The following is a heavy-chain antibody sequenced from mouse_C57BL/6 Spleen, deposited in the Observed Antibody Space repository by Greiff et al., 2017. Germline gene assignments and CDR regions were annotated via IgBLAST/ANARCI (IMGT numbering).Heavy chain of an antibody. CDR3: ARSGAYYDYGGYYFDY. Sequence: QVQLQQSGAELVRPGSSVKLSCKASGYTFTSYWMHWVKQRPIQGLEWIGNIDPSDSETHYNQKFKDKATLTVDKSSSTAYMQLSSLTSEDSAVYDSARSGAYYDYGGYYFDYWGQGTTLTVSS. D-gene: IGHD2-4*01. V-gene: IGHV1-52*01. J-gene: IGHJ2*01. CDR1: GYTFTSYW. CDR2: IDPSDSET.